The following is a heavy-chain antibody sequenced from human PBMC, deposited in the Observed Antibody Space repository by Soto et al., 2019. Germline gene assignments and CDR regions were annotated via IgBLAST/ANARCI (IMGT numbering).Heavy chain of an antibody. V-gene: IGHV3-30*18. CDR2: ISYDGDNE. Sequence: PRRSLRLSCAASEFSFRSFGMHWVRQAPGKGLEWVAVISYDGDNEHYTDFVKGRFTISRDNFKSTLYLQMNSLRAADTAVYYCAKDIRGSGFDYRPQFDNGIDVWGQGTTVTVSS. CDR1: EFSFRSFG. J-gene: IGHJ6*02. D-gene: IGHD5-12*01. CDR3: AKDIRGSGFDYRPQFDNGIDV.